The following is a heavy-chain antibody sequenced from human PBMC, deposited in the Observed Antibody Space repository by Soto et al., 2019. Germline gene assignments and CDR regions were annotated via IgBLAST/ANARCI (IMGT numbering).Heavy chain of an antibody. V-gene: IGHV3-15*01. J-gene: IGHJ4*02. D-gene: IGHD3-22*01. Sequence: ASAACGVTVKISWVGLVRQAPGKGLEWVGRIKSKTDGGTTDYSAPVKGRFTISRDDSKNTLYLQMNSLKTEDTAVYYCTTDWEYYYECSGYHPNWGQGTLLTVSS. CDR1: GVTVKISW. CDR2: IKSKTDGGTT. CDR3: TTDWEYYYECSGYHPN.